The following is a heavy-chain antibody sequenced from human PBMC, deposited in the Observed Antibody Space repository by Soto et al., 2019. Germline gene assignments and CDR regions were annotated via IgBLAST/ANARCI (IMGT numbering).Heavy chain of an antibody. CDR3: AGELGTFYFDH. J-gene: IGHJ4*02. CDR2: IDHSGSA. D-gene: IGHD7-27*01. Sequence: QVQLHESGPGLVKPSQTLSLTCTVSAGSIRSGDYYWTWIRQPPGKGLEWIGYIDHSGSAYYNPSLKSRATISIDTSNNQFSLKMTSVTAADTAVYYCAGELGTFYFDHWGQGTRVTVSS. CDR1: AGSIRSGDYY. V-gene: IGHV4-30-4*01.